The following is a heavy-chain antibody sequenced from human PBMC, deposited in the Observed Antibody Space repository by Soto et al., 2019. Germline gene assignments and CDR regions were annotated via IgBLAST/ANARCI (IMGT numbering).Heavy chain of an antibody. CDR2: INHSGST. V-gene: IGHV4-34*01. J-gene: IGHJ5*02. Sequence: LSLTCAVYGGSFSGYFWSWIRQPPGKGLEWIGEINHSGSTNYNPSLKSRVTISVDTSKNQFSLKLSSVTAADTAVYYCARGGIAASGRRSTSGKYWFDPWGQGTLVTVSS. CDR3: ARGGIAASGRRSTSGKYWFDP. CDR1: GGSFSGYF. D-gene: IGHD6-13*01.